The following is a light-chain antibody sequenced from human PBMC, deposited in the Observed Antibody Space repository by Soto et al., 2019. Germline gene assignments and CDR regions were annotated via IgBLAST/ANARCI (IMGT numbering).Light chain of an antibody. V-gene: IGLV3-21*04. J-gene: IGLJ1*01. Sequence: SYELTQPPSVSVAPGKTARITCGGNNIGSKSVHWYQQKPGQAPVLVIYYDSDRPSGIPERFSGSNSGNTATLTISRVEAGDEADYYCQVSDSNSDHPGVFGTGTKVTVL. CDR3: QVSDSNSDHPGV. CDR1: NIGSKS. CDR2: YDS.